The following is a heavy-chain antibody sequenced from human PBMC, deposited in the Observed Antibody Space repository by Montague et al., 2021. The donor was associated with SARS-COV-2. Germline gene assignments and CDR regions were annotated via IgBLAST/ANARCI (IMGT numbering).Heavy chain of an antibody. J-gene: IGHJ4*02. CDR3: GSFIDY. CDR2: VFYSGST. CDR1: GGSIYSSSYY. V-gene: IGHV4-39*01. Sequence: SETRSLTCTVSGGSIYSSSYYWGWIRQPPGKGLEWIGNVFYSGSTYYNPSLKGRVTISVDTSKNQFSLKLNSVTAADTAVYYCGSFIDYWGQGTLVTVSS.